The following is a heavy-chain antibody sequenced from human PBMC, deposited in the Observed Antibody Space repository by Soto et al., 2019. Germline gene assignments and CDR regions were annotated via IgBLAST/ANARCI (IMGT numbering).Heavy chain of an antibody. V-gene: IGHV4-59*01. Sequence: PSETLSLTCDVSGASISSYYWSWIRQPPGKGLEWIGYIYYSGNTNYNPSLKSRVTMSVDTSKNQFSLNLPSVTAADTAVYFCARASYGSGNYYAPYYFYAMDVWGHGTTVTVSS. J-gene: IGHJ6*02. CDR1: GASISSYY. CDR3: ARASYGSGNYYAPYYFYAMDV. CDR2: IYYSGNT. D-gene: IGHD3-10*01.